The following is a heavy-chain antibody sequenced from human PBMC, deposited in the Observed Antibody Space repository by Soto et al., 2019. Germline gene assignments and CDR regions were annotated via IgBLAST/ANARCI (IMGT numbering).Heavy chain of an antibody. CDR3: VRGRYGDY. CDR2: ISAHNGNT. V-gene: IGHV1-18*01. J-gene: IGHJ4*02. D-gene: IGHD1-1*01. Sequence: QAHLVQSGAEVKKPGASVKVSCQASGYAFTTYGITWVRQAPGQGLEWMGWISAHNGNTNYAQKLQGRVTVTRDTSTSTAYMELRSLRSDDTAVYYCVRGRYGDYWGQGALVTVSS. CDR1: GYAFTTYG.